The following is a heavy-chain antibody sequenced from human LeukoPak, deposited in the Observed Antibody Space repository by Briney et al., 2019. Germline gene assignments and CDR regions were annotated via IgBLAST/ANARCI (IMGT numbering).Heavy chain of an antibody. J-gene: IGHJ4*02. CDR3: ARIGSTVAAGTPDY. CDR2: ISRSGSHT. V-gene: IGHV3-11*06. CDR1: GFTFSDYY. Sequence: GGSLRLSCAASGFTFSDYYMSWIRQAPGKGLEWLSYISRSGSHTTYADSVRGRFTISRDNAKNSLSLQVNSLRADDTAVYYCARIGSTVAAGTPDYWGQGTLVTVSS. D-gene: IGHD6-13*01.